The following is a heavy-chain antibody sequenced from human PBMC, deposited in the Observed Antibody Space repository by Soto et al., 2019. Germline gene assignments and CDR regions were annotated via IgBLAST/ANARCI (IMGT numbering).Heavy chain of an antibody. J-gene: IGHJ5*02. D-gene: IGHD3-3*01. CDR3: ARRDYDFWSGTTNWFDP. Sequence: TLSLTCTVSGGSISSSSYYWGWIRQPPGKGLAWIGSIYYSGSTYYNPSLKSRVTISVDTSKNQFSLKLSSVTAADTAVYYCARRDYDFWSGTTNWFDPWGQGTLVTVSS. CDR2: IYYSGST. CDR1: GGSISSSSYY. V-gene: IGHV4-39*01.